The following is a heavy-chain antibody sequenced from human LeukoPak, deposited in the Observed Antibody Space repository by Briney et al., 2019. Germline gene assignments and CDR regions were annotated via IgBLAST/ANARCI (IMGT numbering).Heavy chain of an antibody. CDR2: IWYDGSNK. Sequence: GGSLRLSCAASGFTFSSYGMHWVRQAPGKGLEWVAVIWYDGSNKYYADSVKGRFTISRDNSKNTLYLQMNSLRAEDTAVYYCARHDSSGYYSFDYWGQGTLVTVSS. D-gene: IGHD3-22*01. CDR1: GFTFSSYG. V-gene: IGHV3-33*01. CDR3: ARHDSSGYYSFDY. J-gene: IGHJ4*02.